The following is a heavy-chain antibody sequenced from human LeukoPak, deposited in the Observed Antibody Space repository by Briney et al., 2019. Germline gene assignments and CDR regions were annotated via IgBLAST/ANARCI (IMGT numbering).Heavy chain of an antibody. D-gene: IGHD5-18*01. CDR3: ARDRYSCGYRGYFQH. V-gene: IGHV3-21*01. Sequence: PGGSLRLSCAASGFTFSSYSMNWVRQAPGKGLEWVSSISSSSSYIYYADSVKGRFTISRDNAKNSLYLQMNSLRAEDTAVYYCARDRYSCGYRGYFQHWGQGTLVTVSS. CDR2: ISSSSSYI. J-gene: IGHJ1*01. CDR1: GFTFSSYS.